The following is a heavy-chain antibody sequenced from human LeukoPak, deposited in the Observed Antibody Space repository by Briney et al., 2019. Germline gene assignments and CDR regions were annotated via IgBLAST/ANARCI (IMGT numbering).Heavy chain of an antibody. Sequence: GGSLRLSCSASGFTVSNYYMSWVRQAPGKGLEWVSVIYSGDSTSHADSVRGRFSVSRDNSKSTLYLQMNSLRVEDTAVYYCARDYGDGHFDYWGQGTLVSVSS. CDR2: IYSGDST. V-gene: IGHV3-66*01. D-gene: IGHD4-17*01. CDR1: GFTVSNYY. CDR3: ARDYGDGHFDY. J-gene: IGHJ4*02.